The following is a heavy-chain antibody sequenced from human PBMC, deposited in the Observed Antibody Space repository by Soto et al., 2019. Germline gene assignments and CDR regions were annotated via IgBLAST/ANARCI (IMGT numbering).Heavy chain of an antibody. D-gene: IGHD2-2*01. CDR3: AKETSGELTVVVPAAILY. Sequence: GGSLRLSCAASGFTFSSYAMSWVRQAPGKGLEWVSAISGSGGSTYYADSVKGRFTISRDNSKNTLYLQMNSLRAEDTAVYYCAKETSGELTVVVPAAILYWGQGTLVTVSS. CDR1: GFTFSSYA. V-gene: IGHV3-23*01. CDR2: ISGSGGST. J-gene: IGHJ4*02.